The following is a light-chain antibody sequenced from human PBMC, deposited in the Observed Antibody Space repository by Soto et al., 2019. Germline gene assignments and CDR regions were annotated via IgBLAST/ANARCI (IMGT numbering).Light chain of an antibody. CDR1: ISNIGTNT. CDR3: ATWDDRLNGGV. Sequence: QSVLTQAPSVSGTPGQRVTISCSGNISNIGTNTVNWYQQLPGTAPKLLIYITNLRPSGVPDRFSGSKSGSSASLAISGLQSDDDANYFCATWDDRLNGGVFDGGTKLTVL. CDR2: ITN. J-gene: IGLJ3*02. V-gene: IGLV1-44*01.